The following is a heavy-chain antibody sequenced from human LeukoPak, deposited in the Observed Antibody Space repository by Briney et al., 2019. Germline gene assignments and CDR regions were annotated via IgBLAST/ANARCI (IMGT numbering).Heavy chain of an antibody. D-gene: IGHD2-2*02. CDR3: AKVQTPYCSSTSCYNFDY. Sequence: GGSLRLSCAASGFTFSSYAMTWVRQAPGKGLEWVSAISGSGNSTYYADSVKGRFTISRDNSKNTLYLQINRLRAEDTAVYYCAKVQTPYCSSTSCYNFDYWGQGTLVTVSS. CDR2: ISGSGNST. V-gene: IGHV3-23*01. CDR1: GFTFSSYA. J-gene: IGHJ4*02.